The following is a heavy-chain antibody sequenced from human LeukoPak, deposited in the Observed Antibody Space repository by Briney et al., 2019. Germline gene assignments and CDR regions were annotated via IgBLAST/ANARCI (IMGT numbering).Heavy chain of an antibody. V-gene: IGHV1-2*02. J-gene: IGHJ4*02. CDR1: GYTFTGYY. CDR3: ARYPKLQLEYYFDY. D-gene: IGHD1-1*01. Sequence: ASVKVSCKASGYTFTGYYMHWVRQAPGQGLEWMGWINPNSGGTNYAQKFQGRVTMTRDTSISTAYMELSRLRSDDTAVYYCARYPKLQLEYYFDYWGQGTLVTVSS. CDR2: INPNSGGT.